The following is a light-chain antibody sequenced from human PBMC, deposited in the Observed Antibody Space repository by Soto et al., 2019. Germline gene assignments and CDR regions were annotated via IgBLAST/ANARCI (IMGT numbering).Light chain of an antibody. CDR3: QQYGSSSHMYA. J-gene: IGKJ2*01. V-gene: IGKV3-20*01. CDR1: QSVSSSY. Sequence: EIVLTQSPGTLSLSPGERATLSCRASQSVSSSYLAWYQQKPGQAPRLLIYGASSRATGIPDRFSGSGSGTAFTLTVSRLEPEDFAVYYGQQYGSSSHMYAFGQGTKLEIK. CDR2: GAS.